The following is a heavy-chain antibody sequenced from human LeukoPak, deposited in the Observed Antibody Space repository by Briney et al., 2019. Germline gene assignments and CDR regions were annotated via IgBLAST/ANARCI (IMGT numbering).Heavy chain of an antibody. CDR1: EFTFSNYW. V-gene: IGHV3-30*02. CDR2: IGSDGRTT. Sequence: GGSLRLSCAASEFTFSNYWMSWVRQAPGKGLEWVAVIGSDGRTTFYGDSVKGRLTISRDDSKNTLYLQMDSLRAEDTAVYFCAKELEWEVHAFDIWGQGTRVTVPS. D-gene: IGHD3-3*01. CDR3: AKELEWEVHAFDI. J-gene: IGHJ3*02.